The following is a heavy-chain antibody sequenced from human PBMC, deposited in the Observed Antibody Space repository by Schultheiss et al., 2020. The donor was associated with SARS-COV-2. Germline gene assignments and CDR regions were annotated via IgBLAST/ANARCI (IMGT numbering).Heavy chain of an antibody. J-gene: IGHJ4*02. CDR2: ISSNGGST. Sequence: GGSLRLSCSASGFTFSSYAMHWVRQAPGKGLEYVSAISSNGGSTYYADSVKGRFTISRDNAKNSLYLRMNSLRAEDTAVYYCAREGPYYDSSGYFDYWGQGTLVTVSS. D-gene: IGHD3-22*01. CDR3: AREGPYYDSSGYFDY. CDR1: GFTFSSYA. V-gene: IGHV3-64*04.